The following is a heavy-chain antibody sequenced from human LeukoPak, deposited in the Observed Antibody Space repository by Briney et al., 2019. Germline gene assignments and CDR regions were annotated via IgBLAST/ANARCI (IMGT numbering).Heavy chain of an antibody. Sequence: AASVKVSCKASGGTFSSYAISWVRQAPGQGLEWMGGIIPIFGTANYAQKFQGRVTITADESTSSAYMELSSLRSEDTAVYYCARVQGGDWYFDLWGRGTLVTVSS. CDR3: ARVQGGDWYFDL. J-gene: IGHJ2*01. CDR2: IIPIFGTA. D-gene: IGHD1-26*01. CDR1: GGTFSSYA. V-gene: IGHV1-69*01.